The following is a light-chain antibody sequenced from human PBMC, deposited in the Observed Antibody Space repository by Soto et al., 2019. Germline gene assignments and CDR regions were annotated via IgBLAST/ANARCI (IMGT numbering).Light chain of an antibody. V-gene: IGKV3-20*01. J-gene: IGKJ1*01. CDR2: DAS. CDR1: QSVSSGY. Sequence: EVVMTQSPGTLSLSPGERATLSCRASQSVSSGYLAWYQQKPGQAPRLLIYDASSRATGIPDRFSGSGSGTDFTLTISRLEPEDFAVYYCQQYGSSPWTFGQGTKVDIK. CDR3: QQYGSSPWT.